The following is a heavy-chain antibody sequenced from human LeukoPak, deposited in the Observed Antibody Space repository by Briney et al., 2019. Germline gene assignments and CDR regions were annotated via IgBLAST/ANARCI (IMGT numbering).Heavy chain of an antibody. D-gene: IGHD6-13*01. V-gene: IGHV1-18*01. J-gene: IGHJ6*03. CDR2: ISAYNGNT. CDR1: GYTFTSYG. Sequence: ASVKVSCKASGYTFTSYGISWARQAPGQGLEWMGWISAYNGNTNYAQKLQGRVTMTTDTSTSTAYMELRSLRSDDTAVYYCARGFWYSSSWLHYYYYMDVWGKGTTVTVSS. CDR3: ARGFWYSSSWLHYYYYMDV.